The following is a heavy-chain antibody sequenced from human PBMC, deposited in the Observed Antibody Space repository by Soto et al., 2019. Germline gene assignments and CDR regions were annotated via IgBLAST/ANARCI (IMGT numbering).Heavy chain of an antibody. CDR1: GFSLSNARMG. CDR2: IFSNDEK. J-gene: IGHJ4*02. D-gene: IGHD3-10*01. CDR3: ARIRRPYYYGSGSYLDDY. Sequence: QVTLKESGPVLVKPTETLTLTCTVSGFSLSNARMGVSWIRQPPGKALEWLAHIFSNDEKSYSTSLKSRLTISKDTSKSQVVLTMTHMDPVDTATYYCARIRRPYYYGSGSYLDDYWGQGTLVTVSS. V-gene: IGHV2-26*01.